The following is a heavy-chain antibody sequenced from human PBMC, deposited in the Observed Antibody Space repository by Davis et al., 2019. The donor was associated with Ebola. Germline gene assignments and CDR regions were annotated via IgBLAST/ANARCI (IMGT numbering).Heavy chain of an antibody. CDR2: IYYLGST. CDR3: ARRGFLGGQFDF. V-gene: IGHV4-59*08. Sequence: SETLSLTCTVSGGSMTDYYWRWIRQSPGQGLEWIGYIYYLGSTIYNPSLQSRVTISVDTSKNQFSLMLTSVTAADTAVYYCARRGFLGGQFDFWGQGTLVTVSS. J-gene: IGHJ4*02. D-gene: IGHD3-16*01. CDR1: GGSMTDYY.